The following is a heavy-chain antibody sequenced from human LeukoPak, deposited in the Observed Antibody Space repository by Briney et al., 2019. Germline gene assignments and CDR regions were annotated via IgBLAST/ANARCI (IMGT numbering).Heavy chain of an antibody. CDR2: ISYDGSNK. D-gene: IGHD3-3*01. V-gene: IGHV3-30*03. CDR1: GLTVSTNY. CDR3: ARDRSYDFWSGYSTPDY. J-gene: IGHJ4*02. Sequence: GGSLRLSCEASGLTVSTNYMSWVRQAPGKGLEWVAVISYDGSNKYYADSVKGRFTISRDNSKNTLYLQMNSLRAEDTAVYYCARDRSYDFWSGYSTPDYWGQGTLVTVSS.